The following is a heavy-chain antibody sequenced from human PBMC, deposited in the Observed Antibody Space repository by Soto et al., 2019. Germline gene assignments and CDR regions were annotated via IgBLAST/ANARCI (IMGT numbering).Heavy chain of an antibody. CDR2: IIPILGIA. CDR3: ARDLGYSYCYAHDAFDI. Sequence: QVQLVQSGAEVKKPGSSVKVSCKASGGTFSSYTISWVRQAPGQGLEWMGRIIPILGIANYAQKFQGRVTITADKSTSTAYMELSSLRSEDTAVYYCARDLGYSYCYAHDAFDIWGQGTMVTVSS. CDR1: GGTFSSYT. J-gene: IGHJ3*02. D-gene: IGHD5-18*01. V-gene: IGHV1-69*08.